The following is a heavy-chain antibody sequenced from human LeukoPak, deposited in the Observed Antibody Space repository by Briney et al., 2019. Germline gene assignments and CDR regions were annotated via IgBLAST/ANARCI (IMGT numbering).Heavy chain of an antibody. CDR1: GFTVSTNF. D-gene: IGHD2-15*01. CDR3: ARYCSGGSYYD. Sequence: GGSLRLSCAASGFTVSTNFLTWVRQAPEKGLEWVSFIYSGGSTYYADSVKGRFTISRDNSKNTLYLQMNSLRAEDTAVYYCARYCSGGSYYDWGQGTLVTVSS. J-gene: IGHJ4*02. V-gene: IGHV3-66*01. CDR2: IYSGGST.